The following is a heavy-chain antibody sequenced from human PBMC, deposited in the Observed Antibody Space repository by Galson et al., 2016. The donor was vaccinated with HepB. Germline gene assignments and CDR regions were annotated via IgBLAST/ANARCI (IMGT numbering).Heavy chain of an antibody. D-gene: IGHD3-22*01. CDR2: ISRSGDRT. CDR1: GFNFNLYS. V-gene: IGHV3-23*01. CDR3: AKWGPHNDTGGYYYPRG. Sequence: SLRLSCAASGFNFNLYSMTWIRQAPGKGLEWVSAISRSGDRTKYADSVEGRFSISRDNSKDTTYLHMTGLRVEDTAVYFCAKWGPHNDTGGYYYPRGWGQGTLVTVSS. J-gene: IGHJ4*02.